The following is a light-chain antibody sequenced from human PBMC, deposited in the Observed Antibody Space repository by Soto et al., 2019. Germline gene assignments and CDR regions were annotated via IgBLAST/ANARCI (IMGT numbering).Light chain of an antibody. CDR1: QGIGSW. CDR2: AAA. Sequence: DIQMTQSPSSVSASVGDRVTITCRASQGIGSWLGWYQQKPGKAPKLLIYAAASLQSGVPSRFSATFSGTEFTLTISSLQPEDLATFFCQQANSFPRTFGPGTKVDLK. CDR3: QQANSFPRT. J-gene: IGKJ3*01. V-gene: IGKV1-12*01.